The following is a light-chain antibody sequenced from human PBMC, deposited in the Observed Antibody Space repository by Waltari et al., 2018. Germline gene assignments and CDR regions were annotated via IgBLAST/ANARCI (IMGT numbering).Light chain of an antibody. J-gene: IGLJ3*02. V-gene: IGLV4-69*01. CDR1: SGHSNYA. Sequence: QLVLTQSPSASASLGASVKLTCTLSSGHSNYAIAWHQQQPGKGPRFLMKINSDGSHNKGDGIPDRFSGSTSGAERYLTISRLQSEDEAAYYCQTWGTGWVFGGGTKLTVL. CDR3: QTWGTGWV. CDR2: INSDGSH.